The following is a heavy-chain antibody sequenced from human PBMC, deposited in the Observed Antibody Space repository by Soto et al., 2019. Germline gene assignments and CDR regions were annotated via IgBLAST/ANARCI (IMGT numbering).Heavy chain of an antibody. J-gene: IGHJ4*02. CDR2: IRSKAYGGTT. CDR3: TRDHLYGSGTSYYYFDY. D-gene: IGHD3-10*01. Sequence: GGSLRLSCTASGFTFGDYAMSWFRQAPGKGLEWVGFIRSKAYGGTTEYAASVKGRFTISRDDSKSIAYLQMNSLKTEDTAVYYCTRDHLYGSGTSYYYFDYWGQGTLVTVSS. CDR1: GFTFGDYA. V-gene: IGHV3-49*03.